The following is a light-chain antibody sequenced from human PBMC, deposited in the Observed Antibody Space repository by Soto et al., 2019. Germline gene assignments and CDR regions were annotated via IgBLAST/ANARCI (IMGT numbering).Light chain of an antibody. J-gene: IGKJ5*01. CDR2: DAS. CDR3: QQSDSLPIT. CDR1: QDISNY. V-gene: IGKV1-33*01. Sequence: DIQMTQSPSSLSASVGDRVTITCRASQDISNYLNWYQQRPGKAPRLLIYDASNLERGVPSRFSGTRSGTHFTFDITSLQPDDVATYYCQQSDSLPITCGQGTGLEI.